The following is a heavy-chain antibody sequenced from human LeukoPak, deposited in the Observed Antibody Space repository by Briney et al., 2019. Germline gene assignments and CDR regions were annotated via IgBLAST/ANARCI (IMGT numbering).Heavy chain of an antibody. Sequence: SVKVSCKASGGTFSSYAISWVRQAPGQGLEWMGRIIPIIGIANYAQKFQGRVTITADKSTSTAYMELSSLRSEDTAVYYCARDRIAASGTWYYGMDVWGQGTTVTVSS. V-gene: IGHV1-69*04. J-gene: IGHJ6*02. CDR2: IIPIIGIA. D-gene: IGHD6-13*01. CDR3: ARDRIAASGTWYYGMDV. CDR1: GGTFSSYA.